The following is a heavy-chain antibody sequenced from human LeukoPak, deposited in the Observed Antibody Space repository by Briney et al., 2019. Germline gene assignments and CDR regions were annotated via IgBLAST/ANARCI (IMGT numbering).Heavy chain of an antibody. Sequence: ASVKVSCKASGYTFTGYFMHWVRQAPGQGLEWMGWINTNTGNPTYAQGFTGRFVFSLDTSVSTAYLQISSLKAEDTAVYYCARGHRPPYYYDSSGPYGGYGGQGPRATVSS. D-gene: IGHD3-22*01. CDR1: GYTFTGYF. V-gene: IGHV7-4-1*02. CDR2: INTNTGNP. CDR3: ARGHRPPYYYDSSGPYGGY. J-gene: IGHJ4*02.